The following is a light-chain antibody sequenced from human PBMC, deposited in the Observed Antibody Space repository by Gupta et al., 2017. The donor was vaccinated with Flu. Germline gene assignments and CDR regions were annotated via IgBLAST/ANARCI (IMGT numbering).Light chain of an antibody. V-gene: IGLV3-1*01. CDR3: QAWDSSLHWV. Sequence: RAASITCSGDKLGDKYACWYQQKPGQSPVLVIYQDSKRPSGIPERFSGSNSGNTATLTISGTQAMDEADYYCQAWDSSLHWVFGGGTKLTVL. CDR1: KLGDKY. J-gene: IGLJ3*02. CDR2: QDS.